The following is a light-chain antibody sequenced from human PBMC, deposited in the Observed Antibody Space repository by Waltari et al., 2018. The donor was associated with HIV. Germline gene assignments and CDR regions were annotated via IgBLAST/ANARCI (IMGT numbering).Light chain of an antibody. J-gene: IGKJ4*01. Sequence: DIVMTQSPDSLAVSLGERATINCKSSQSLLYSSDNKNYLAWYQQKPGQPPKLLIYCASTRESGVTDRFSGSGSGTDFTLTINSLQAEDVAVYYCQQYYSTLALTFGGGTKVEIK. CDR3: QQYYSTLALT. V-gene: IGKV4-1*01. CDR2: CAS. CDR1: QSLLYSSDNKNY.